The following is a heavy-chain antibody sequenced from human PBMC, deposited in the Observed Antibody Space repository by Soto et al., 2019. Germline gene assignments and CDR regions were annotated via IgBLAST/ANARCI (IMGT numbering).Heavy chain of an antibody. J-gene: IGHJ6*02. D-gene: IGHD5-18*01. CDR3: ARDLREYSYGGYYYRMDV. CDR1: GGAFSSYA. CDR2: IIPIFGTT. Sequence: GASVKVSCKSSGGAFSSYAISWVRQAPGQGLEWMGGIIPIFGTTNYAQQFQGRVTITADESTRTAYMELSSLRSEDTAVHFCARDLREYSYGGYYYRMDVWGQGNTVTVS. V-gene: IGHV1-69*13.